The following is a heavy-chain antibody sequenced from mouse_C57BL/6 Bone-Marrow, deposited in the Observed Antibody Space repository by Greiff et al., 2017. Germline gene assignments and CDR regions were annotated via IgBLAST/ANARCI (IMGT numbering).Heavy chain of an antibody. D-gene: IGHD4-1*01. CDR1: GFTFSDYG. J-gene: IGHJ4*01. CDR3: ARSSLVHWVDYDIDY. V-gene: IGHV5-17*01. CDR2: ISSGSSTI. Sequence: EVMLVESGGGLVKPGGSLKLSCAASGFTFSDYGMSWVRQAPEKGLEWVASISSGSSTIYYADTVKGRFTISRDNAKNTLFLQMTSLRSEDTAMXYCARSSLVHWVDYDIDYWGQGTSVTVSS.